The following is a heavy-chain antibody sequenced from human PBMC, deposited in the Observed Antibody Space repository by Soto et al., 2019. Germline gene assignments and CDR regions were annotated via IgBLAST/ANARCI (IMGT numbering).Heavy chain of an antibody. D-gene: IGHD4-17*01. V-gene: IGHV4-39*01. J-gene: IGHJ5*02. CDR2: IYYSGST. Sequence: PSETLSLTCTVSGGSISSSSSYWGWIRQPPGKGLEWIGYIYYSGSTNYNPSLKSRVTISVDTSKNQFSLKLNSVTAADTAVYYCARQPRGVATVTSVINWFDLWGKGDLVT. CDR3: ARQPRGVATVTSVINWFDL. CDR1: GGSISSSSSY.